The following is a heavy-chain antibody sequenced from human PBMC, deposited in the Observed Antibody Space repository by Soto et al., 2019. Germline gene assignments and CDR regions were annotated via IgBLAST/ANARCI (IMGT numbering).Heavy chain of an antibody. V-gene: IGHV3-74*01. J-gene: IGHJ4*02. CDR2: IDNDGSST. D-gene: IGHD3-9*01. CDR3: ARGFVGGGGKLTGDY. CDR1: GFTFSSYW. Sequence: EVQLVESGGGLIQPGGSLRLSCAASGFTFSSYWMHWVRQAPGKGLVWVSRIDNDGSSTTYADSVKGRFTISRDNAKNTLYPQRNSLRPEATAVYYWARGFVGGGGKLTGDYWGQGTLVTVSS.